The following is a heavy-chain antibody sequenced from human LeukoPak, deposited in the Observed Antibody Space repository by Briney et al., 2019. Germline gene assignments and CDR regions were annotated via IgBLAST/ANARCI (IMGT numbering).Heavy chain of an antibody. CDR3: AKDLSWWVTADY. CDR2: VGGDEKT. CDR1: GFPFSGNA. Sequence: GGSLRLSCGASGFPFSGNAMGWGRQVPGRGLEWVSGVGGDEKTRYADFVRGRFTISRDNAKNTVFLQMNSLTVEDAAVYYCAKDLSWWVTADYWGQGVLVTVSS. V-gene: IGHV3-23*01. D-gene: IGHD2-21*02. J-gene: IGHJ4*02.